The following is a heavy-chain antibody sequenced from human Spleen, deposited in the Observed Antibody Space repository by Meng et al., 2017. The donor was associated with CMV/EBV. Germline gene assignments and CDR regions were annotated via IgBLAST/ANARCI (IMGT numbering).Heavy chain of an antibody. CDR1: GFTFNSYS. Sequence: LSLTCAASGFTFNSYSMRWVRQAPGKGLEWVSVISSGGSSTSYADPVKGRFTISRDNSKNTLFLQMNSLRAGDTAVYYCAKDTRTGGVALRPTGYGMDVWGQGTTVTVSS. CDR2: ISSGGSST. V-gene: IGHV3-23*03. CDR3: AKDTRTGGVALRPTGYGMDV. D-gene: IGHD6-6*01. J-gene: IGHJ6*02.